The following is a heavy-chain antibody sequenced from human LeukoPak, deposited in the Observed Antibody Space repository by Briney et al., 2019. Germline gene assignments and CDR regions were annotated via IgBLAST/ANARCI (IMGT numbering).Heavy chain of an antibody. J-gene: IGHJ5*02. CDR1: GYTFTSYG. Sequence: ASVKVSCKASGYTFTSYGISWVRQAPGQGLEWMGWISAYNGNTNYAQKLQGRVTMTTDTSTSTAYMELRSLRSDDTAVYYCARDRLPATAIPSAVWFDPWGQGTLVTVSS. CDR3: ARDRLPATAIPSAVWFDP. CDR2: ISAYNGNT. V-gene: IGHV1-18*01. D-gene: IGHD2-2*02.